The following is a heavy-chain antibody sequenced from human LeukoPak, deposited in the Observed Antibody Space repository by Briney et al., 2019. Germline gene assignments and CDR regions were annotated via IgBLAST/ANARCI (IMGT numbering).Heavy chain of an antibody. J-gene: IGHJ4*02. V-gene: IGHV3-30*18. Sequence: GRSLRLSCVPSGFPFSRYGMHWVRQAPGKGLEWVAVISYDGTNKYYADSVNGRFTISRDNAKNSLYLQMNSLRAEDTALYYCAKERSPIGELLYGPDYWGQGTLVTVSS. D-gene: IGHD3-10*01. CDR3: AKERSPIGELLYGPDY. CDR1: GFPFSRYG. CDR2: ISYDGTNK.